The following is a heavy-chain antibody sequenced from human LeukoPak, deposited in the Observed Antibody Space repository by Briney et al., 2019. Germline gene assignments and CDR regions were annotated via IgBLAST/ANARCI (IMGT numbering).Heavy chain of an antibody. Sequence: PSETLSLTCTVSGGSISSGSYYWSWIRQPAGKGLEWIGRIYTSGSTNYNPSLQSRVTISVDTSKNQFSLKLSSVTAAGTAVYYCARKQWVEYYFESWGQGTLVTVSS. J-gene: IGHJ4*02. D-gene: IGHD6-19*01. CDR2: IYTSGST. CDR3: ARKQWVEYYFES. CDR1: GGSISSGSYY. V-gene: IGHV4-61*02.